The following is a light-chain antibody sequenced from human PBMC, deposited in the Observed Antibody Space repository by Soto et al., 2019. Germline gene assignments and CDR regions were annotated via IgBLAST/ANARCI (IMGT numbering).Light chain of an antibody. CDR3: QVWDCSSYHYV. CDR2: YDS. J-gene: IGLJ1*01. V-gene: IGLV3-21*04. Sequence: SYELTQPPSVSVAPGKTARITCGGNNIGSKSVHWYQQKPGQAPVLVIYYDSDRPSGIPERFSGSNSGNTATLTISRVEAGDEADYYCQVWDCSSYHYVFGTGTKLTVL. CDR1: NIGSKS.